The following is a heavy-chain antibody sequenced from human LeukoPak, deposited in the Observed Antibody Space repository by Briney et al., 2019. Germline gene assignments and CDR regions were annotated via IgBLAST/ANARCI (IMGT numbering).Heavy chain of an antibody. CDR2: ISGDGRRP. J-gene: IGHJ3*01. Sequence: GGSLRLSCAASGFTFGDYLMHWVRQPPGKGLEWVSLISGDGRRPFYADSVKGRFTISRDNSKESLSLQMNSLRTEDTALYYCAKRLRDAYSFGLDGLHVWGQGTMVIVSS. D-gene: IGHD5-24*01. CDR1: GFTFGDYL. V-gene: IGHV3-43*02. CDR3: AKRLRDAYSFGLDGLHV.